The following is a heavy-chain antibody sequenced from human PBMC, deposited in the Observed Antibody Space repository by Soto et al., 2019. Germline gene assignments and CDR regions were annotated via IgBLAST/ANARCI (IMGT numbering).Heavy chain of an antibody. J-gene: IGHJ4*02. CDR2: ISSSSSYT. CDR3: ARDVGGTVTYFDY. D-gene: IGHD4-17*01. Sequence: GGSLRPSCAASGFTFSDYYMSWIRQAPGKGLEWVSYISSSSSYTNYADSVKGRFTISRDNAKNSLYLQMNSLRAEDTAVYYCARDVGGTVTYFDYWGQGTLVTVSS. V-gene: IGHV3-11*06. CDR1: GFTFSDYY.